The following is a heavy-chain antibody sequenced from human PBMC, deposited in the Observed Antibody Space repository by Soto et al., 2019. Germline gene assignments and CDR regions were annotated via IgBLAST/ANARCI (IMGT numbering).Heavy chain of an antibody. CDR3: AHTTTVTTDY. CDR1: GLSLSTNGMG. V-gene: IGHV2-5*02. Sequence: QITLKESGTTLVKPTQTLTLTCTFSGLSLSTNGMGVGWVRQPPGKALEWLALIYWDDDERYSPSLKSRLTITKDAPNNHVVLTMTNIEPVDTATYYCAHTTTVTTDYWGQGTLVTVSS. CDR2: IYWDDDE. J-gene: IGHJ4*02. D-gene: IGHD4-17*01.